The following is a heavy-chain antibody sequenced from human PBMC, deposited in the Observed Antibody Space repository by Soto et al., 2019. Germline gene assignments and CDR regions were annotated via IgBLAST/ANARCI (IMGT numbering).Heavy chain of an antibody. CDR1: GFTFSSYG. J-gene: IGHJ4*02. CDR2: IWYDGSNK. Sequence: GGSLRLSCAASGFTFSSYGMHWVRQAPGKGLEWVAVIWYDGSNKYYADSVKGRFTISRDNSKNTLYLQMNSLRAEDTAVYYCARDMVGDGYNKNYWGQGTLVTVSS. CDR3: ARDMVGDGYNKNY. V-gene: IGHV3-33*01. D-gene: IGHD5-12*01.